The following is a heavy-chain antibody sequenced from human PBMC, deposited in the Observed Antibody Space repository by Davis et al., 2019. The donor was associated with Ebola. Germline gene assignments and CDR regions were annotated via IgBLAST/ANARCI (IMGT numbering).Heavy chain of an antibody. D-gene: IGHD3-10*01. CDR2: INPKSGGT. V-gene: IGHV1-2*02. Sequence: ASVKVSCKASGYSFTNYYMYWVRQAPGQGLEWMGWINPKSGGTDYPQKFQGRVTLTRDTSMETAYMELTNLTSDDTAIYYCARSAYGSGSLDPWGQGTLVTVSS. CDR3: ARSAYGSGSLDP. CDR1: GYSFTNYY. J-gene: IGHJ5*02.